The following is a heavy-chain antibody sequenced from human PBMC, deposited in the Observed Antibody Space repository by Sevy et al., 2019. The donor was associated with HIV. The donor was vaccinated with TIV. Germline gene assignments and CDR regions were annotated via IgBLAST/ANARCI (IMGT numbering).Heavy chain of an antibody. Sequence: SETLSLTCAVYGGSFSAYSWSWIRQPPGKGLEWIGEINHSGSTNYKPSLKSRVTISVDTSKNQFSLKLTSVTAADTAVYYCARGGSMIVYQGWFDPWGQGTLVTVSS. D-gene: IGHD3-22*01. J-gene: IGHJ5*02. V-gene: IGHV4-34*01. CDR2: INHSGST. CDR1: GGSFSAYS. CDR3: ARGGSMIVYQGWFDP.